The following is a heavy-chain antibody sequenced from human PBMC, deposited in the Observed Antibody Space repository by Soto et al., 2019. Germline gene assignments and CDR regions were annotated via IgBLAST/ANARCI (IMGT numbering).Heavy chain of an antibody. D-gene: IGHD5-12*01. CDR1: GYTITSYC. V-gene: IGHV1-18*01. CDR2: ISAYNGNT. Sequence: ASVKVSCKASGYTITSYCISWVRQAPGQGLEWMGWISAYNGNTNYAQKFQGRVTMTTDTSTSTVYMELRSLRSDDTAGYYCARDRNGGYPDYWGQGTPVTVS. CDR3: ARDRNGGYPDY. J-gene: IGHJ4*02.